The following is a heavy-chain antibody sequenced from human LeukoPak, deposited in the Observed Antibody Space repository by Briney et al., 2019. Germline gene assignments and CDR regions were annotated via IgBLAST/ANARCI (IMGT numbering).Heavy chain of an antibody. D-gene: IGHD3-10*01. V-gene: IGHV3-49*04. Sequence: GGSLRLSCTASGFTFGDYAMSWVRQAPGKGLEWVGFIRSKAYGGTTEYAASVKGRFTISRDDSKSIAYLQMNSLKTEDTAVYYCTRDRDLGLSWGQGTLVTVSS. CDR3: TRDRDLGLS. CDR2: IRSKAYGGTT. CDR1: GFTFGDYA. J-gene: IGHJ4*02.